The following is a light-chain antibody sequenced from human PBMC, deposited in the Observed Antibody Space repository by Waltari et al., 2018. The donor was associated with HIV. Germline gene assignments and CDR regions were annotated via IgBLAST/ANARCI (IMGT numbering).Light chain of an antibody. V-gene: IGKV3-20*01. CDR2: SAS. Sequence: EIVLTQSPGTLSLSPGARATLSCRASQTVGSSYLAWYQQKPGQAPRLLIYSASNRATDIPDRFSGSGSGTDFTLTISRLEPEDFALYYCQQYGTSPRTFGRGTKVELK. CDR1: QTVGSSY. J-gene: IGKJ1*01. CDR3: QQYGTSPRT.